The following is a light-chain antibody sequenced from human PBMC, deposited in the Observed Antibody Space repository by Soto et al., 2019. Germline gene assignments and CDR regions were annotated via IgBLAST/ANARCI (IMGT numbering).Light chain of an antibody. J-gene: IGLJ3*02. CDR3: QSYDTSVSGARV. CDR2: DVS. Sequence: QSALTQPRSVSGSPGQSVTVSCIGTSSDVGGYKSVSWYQQYPGKAPKLMIYDVSERPSGVPNRFSGSKSGNTASLTISGLQAEDEADYYCQSYDTSVSGARVFGGGTKLTVL. V-gene: IGLV2-11*01. CDR1: SSDVGGYKS.